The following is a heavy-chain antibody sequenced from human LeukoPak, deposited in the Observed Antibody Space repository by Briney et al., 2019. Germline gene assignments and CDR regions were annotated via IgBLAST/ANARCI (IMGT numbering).Heavy chain of an antibody. Sequence: SETLSLTCAVYGGSFSGYYWSWIRQPPGKGLEWIGEINHSGSTNFNPSLKSRVTISVDTSRNQFSLKLSSVTAADTAVYYCARGRGGGLLWFGELLLPFGYWGQGTLVTVSS. CDR3: ARGRGGGLLWFGELLLPFGY. CDR1: GGSFSGYY. J-gene: IGHJ4*02. D-gene: IGHD3-10*01. CDR2: INHSGST. V-gene: IGHV4-34*01.